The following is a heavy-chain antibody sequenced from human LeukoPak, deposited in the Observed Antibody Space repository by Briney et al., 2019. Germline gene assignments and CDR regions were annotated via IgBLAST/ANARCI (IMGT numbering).Heavy chain of an antibody. Sequence: ASVKVSCKASGYTFTNYGINWVRQAPGQGLEWMGWISGYNGNTIYAQKLQGRVSMTTDTSTSTAYMDLRSLRSDDTAVYYCARDYCNNPTCHTREFDYWGQGTLVTVSS. J-gene: IGHJ4*02. D-gene: IGHD2-21*02. CDR2: ISGYNGNT. V-gene: IGHV1-18*01. CDR1: GYTFTNYG. CDR3: ARDYCNNPTCHTREFDY.